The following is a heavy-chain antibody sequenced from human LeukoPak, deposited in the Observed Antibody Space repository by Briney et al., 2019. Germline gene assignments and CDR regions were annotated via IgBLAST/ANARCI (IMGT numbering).Heavy chain of an antibody. Sequence: PGGSLRLSCAASGFTFSSYGMHWVRQAPGKGLEWVAVIWYDGSNKYYADSVKGRFTISRDNSKNTLYLQMNSLRAEDTAVYYCARSQGYYGSGSYSEGNWFDPWGQGTLVTVSS. D-gene: IGHD3-10*01. J-gene: IGHJ5*02. CDR2: IWYDGSNK. CDR1: GFTFSSYG. CDR3: ARSQGYYGSGSYSEGNWFDP. V-gene: IGHV3-33*01.